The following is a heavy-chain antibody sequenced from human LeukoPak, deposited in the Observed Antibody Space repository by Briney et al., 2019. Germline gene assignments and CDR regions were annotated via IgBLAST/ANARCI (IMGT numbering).Heavy chain of an antibody. Sequence: GGSLRLSCAASGFTFSSHGLHWVRQAPGKGLEWVAFIRYDGNNKHYADSVKGRFTISRDNSKNTLYLQMNSLRAEDTAVYYCAKNRGYMDAWGKGTTVTVSS. CDR2: IRYDGNNK. CDR1: GFTFSSHG. D-gene: IGHD3-10*01. CDR3: AKNRGYMDA. J-gene: IGHJ6*03. V-gene: IGHV3-30*02.